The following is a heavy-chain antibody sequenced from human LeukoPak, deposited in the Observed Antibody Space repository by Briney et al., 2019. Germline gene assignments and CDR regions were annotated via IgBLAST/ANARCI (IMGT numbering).Heavy chain of an antibody. CDR2: IIPIFGTA. Sequence: ASVKVSCKASGGTFSSYAISWVRQAPGQGLEWMGGIIPIFGTANYAQKFQGRVTITADESTSTAYMELSSLRSEDTAVYYCARGEWEQLRAHYYYYGMDVWGQGTTVTVSS. D-gene: IGHD1-26*01. CDR3: ARGEWEQLRAHYYYYGMDV. CDR1: GGTFSSYA. V-gene: IGHV1-69*13. J-gene: IGHJ6*02.